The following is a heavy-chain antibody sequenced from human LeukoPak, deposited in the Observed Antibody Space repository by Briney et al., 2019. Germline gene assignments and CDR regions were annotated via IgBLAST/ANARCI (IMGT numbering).Heavy chain of an antibody. CDR3: ARTPTQQLAFDY. D-gene: IGHD6-13*01. Sequence: ASEKVSCKASGYTFTSYYMHWVRQAPGQGLEWMGIINPSGGSTSYAQKFQGRVTMTRDTSTSTVYMELSSLRSEDTAVYYCARTPTQQLAFDYWGQGTLVTVSS. CDR1: GYTFTSYY. CDR2: INPSGGST. V-gene: IGHV1-46*01. J-gene: IGHJ4*02.